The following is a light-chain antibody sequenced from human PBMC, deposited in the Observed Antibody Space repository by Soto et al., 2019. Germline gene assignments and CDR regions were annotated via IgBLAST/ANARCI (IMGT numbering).Light chain of an antibody. Sequence: AIQMTQSPSSLSASVGDSVTITCRASQGIKNDLGWYQHKPGEAPKVLIYAVSNLQSGVPSRFSGSGSGTDFTLTISSLQPEDFATYYCLQDYNYPWTFGQGTKVEIK. V-gene: IGKV1-6*01. CDR1: QGIKND. CDR3: LQDYNYPWT. CDR2: AVS. J-gene: IGKJ1*01.